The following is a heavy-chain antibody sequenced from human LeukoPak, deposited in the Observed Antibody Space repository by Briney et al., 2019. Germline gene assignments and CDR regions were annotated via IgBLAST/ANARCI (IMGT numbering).Heavy chain of an antibody. D-gene: IGHD5-18*01. Sequence: ASVKVSCKASGYTFTSYYMHWVRQAPGQGLEWMGRINPSGGSTSYAQKFQGRVTMTRDTSTSTVYMELSSLRSEDTAVYYCARGRGGYSYGDSLDYWGQGTLVTVSS. CDR3: ARGRGGYSYGDSLDY. V-gene: IGHV1-46*01. CDR1: GYTFTSYY. CDR2: INPSGGST. J-gene: IGHJ4*02.